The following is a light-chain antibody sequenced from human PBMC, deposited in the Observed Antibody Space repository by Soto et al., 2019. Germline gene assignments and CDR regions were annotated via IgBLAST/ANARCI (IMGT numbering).Light chain of an antibody. Sequence: EVVLTQSPGTLSLSPGEIATLSCRASQSVRGNYFAWYQQRPGQAPRLLVYGPSVRAAGIPDRFRGSGSRTDFNLTINTVEPEDFAVYYCHQFGMSPFTFGPGTTLDIK. J-gene: IGKJ3*01. CDR3: HQFGMSPFT. CDR2: GPS. V-gene: IGKV3-20*01. CDR1: QSVRGNY.